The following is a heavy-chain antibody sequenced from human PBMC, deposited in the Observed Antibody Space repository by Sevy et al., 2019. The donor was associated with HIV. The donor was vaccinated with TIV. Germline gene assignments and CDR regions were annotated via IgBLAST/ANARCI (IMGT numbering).Heavy chain of an antibody. CDR2: IYYSGST. CDR1: GGSVSSSSYF. V-gene: IGHV4-61*01. D-gene: IGHD1-26*01. CDR3: ARVGGLTDYGMDV. J-gene: IGHJ6*02. Sequence: SETLSLTCTLSGGSVSSSSYFWGWIRQPPGKGLESIGYIYYSGSTNYNPSLKSRVTISVDTSKNQFSLKLSSVTAADTAVYYCARVGGLTDYGMDVWGQGTTVTVSS.